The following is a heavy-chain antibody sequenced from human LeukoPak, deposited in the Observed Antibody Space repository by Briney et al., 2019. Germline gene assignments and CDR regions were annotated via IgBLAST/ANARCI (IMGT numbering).Heavy chain of an antibody. V-gene: IGHV3-11*01. Sequence: GGSLRLSCAASGFTFSDYCMSWIRQAPGKGLEWVSYISSSGSTIYYADSVKGRFTISRDNAKNSLYLQMNSLRAEDTAVYYCARERERSDWFDPWGQGTLVTVSS. CDR2: ISSSGSTI. J-gene: IGHJ5*02. D-gene: IGHD5-24*01. CDR1: GFTFSDYC. CDR3: ARERERSDWFDP.